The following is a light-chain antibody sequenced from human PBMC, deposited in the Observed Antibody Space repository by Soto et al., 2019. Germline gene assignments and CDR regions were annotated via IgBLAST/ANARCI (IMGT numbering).Light chain of an antibody. J-gene: IGLJ1*01. V-gene: IGLV3-21*02. CDR1: NIGSIS. CDR2: DDS. Sequence: SYELSQPPSVSVAPGQTARIACGGNNIGSISVHWYQQKPGQAPVLVVYDDSDRPSGIPERFSGSKSGNTATLTISRVEAGEKADYYSQVCGSSYEPYGFGKGTKVTAL. CDR3: QVCGSSYEPYG.